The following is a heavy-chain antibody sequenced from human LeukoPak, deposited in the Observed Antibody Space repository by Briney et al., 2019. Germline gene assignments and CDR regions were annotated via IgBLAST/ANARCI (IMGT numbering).Heavy chain of an antibody. CDR3: ARDYSGYFDY. CDR1: GFTVSSNH. V-gene: IGHV3-66*01. Sequence: PGGSLRLSRAASGFTVSSNHMSWVRQAPGKGLEWVSVFYNGGSTNYADSVKGRFTISRDNAKNSLYLQMNSLRAEDTAVYYCARDYSGYFDYWGQGPLVTVTS. J-gene: IGHJ4*02. D-gene: IGHD2-21*01. CDR2: FYNGGST.